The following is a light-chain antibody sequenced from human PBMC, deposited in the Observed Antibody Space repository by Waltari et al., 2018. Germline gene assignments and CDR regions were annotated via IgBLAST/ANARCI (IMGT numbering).Light chain of an antibody. CDR3: SSYTTSNTWV. CDR1: SSDVGGYHH. CDR2: DVT. J-gene: IGLJ3*02. Sequence: QSALTQPASVSGSPGQSITISCTGTSSDVGGYHHVSWYQHHPGKAPKLMLFDVTDRPSGVSNRFSGSKSGNTASLTISGLQAEDEADYYCSSYTTSNTWVFGGGTKVTVL. V-gene: IGLV2-14*01.